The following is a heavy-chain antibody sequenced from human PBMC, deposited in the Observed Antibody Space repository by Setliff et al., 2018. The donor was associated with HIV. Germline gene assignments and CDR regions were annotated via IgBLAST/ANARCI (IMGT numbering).Heavy chain of an antibody. J-gene: IGHJ5*02. D-gene: IGHD3-3*01. CDR3: VRDQALQFLGFDP. Sequence: PSETLSLTCTVSAGSIRSSTHYWAWIRQPPGKGPEWIGTIYYSGSTYYNPSLKSRATISVDTSKNQFSLRLTSVTAADTAVYYCVRDQALQFLGFDPWGQGILVTVSS. V-gene: IGHV4-39*07. CDR2: IYYSGST. CDR1: AGSIRSSTHY.